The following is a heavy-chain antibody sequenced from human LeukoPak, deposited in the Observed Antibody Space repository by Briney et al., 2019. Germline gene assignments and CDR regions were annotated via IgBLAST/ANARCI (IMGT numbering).Heavy chain of an antibody. CDR3: ARGGADDILTGYRDYYYYYGMDV. Sequence: ASVKVSCKASGYTFTSYGISWVRQAPGQGLEWMGWICAYNGNTNYAQKLQGRVTMTTDTSTSTAYMELRSLRSDDTAVYYCARGGADDILTGYRDYYYYYGMDVWGQGTTVTVSS. J-gene: IGHJ6*02. D-gene: IGHD3-9*01. CDR1: GYTFTSYG. V-gene: IGHV1-18*01. CDR2: ICAYNGNT.